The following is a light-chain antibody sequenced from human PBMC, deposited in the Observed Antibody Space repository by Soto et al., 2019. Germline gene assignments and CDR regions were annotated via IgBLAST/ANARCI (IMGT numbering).Light chain of an antibody. V-gene: IGKV1-39*01. CDR1: QTIDNY. CDR2: DAS. CDR3: QQTYTIPFA. Sequence: DMQMTQSPSSLSASVGDRVTITCRPSQTIDNYLNWYQHKPGKAPKLLVYDASTLQSGVSSRFTGSASGTDFTLPIDNLQAEDFATYYCQQTYTIPFAFGQGTKLEI. J-gene: IGKJ2*01.